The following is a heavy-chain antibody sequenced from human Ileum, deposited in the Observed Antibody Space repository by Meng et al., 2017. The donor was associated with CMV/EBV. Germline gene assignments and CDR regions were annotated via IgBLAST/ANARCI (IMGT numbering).Heavy chain of an antibody. CDR1: GSFSPYT. D-gene: IGHD5-12*01. CDR3: VTADHHAIKY. V-gene: IGHV4-34*01. Sequence: QVQIQQWGAGLCNPSETLSPTCTLGGSFSPYTWSWIRQAAGKGLEWIGEINQYGSTNFNPSVKSRVTISRDTSKNQFSPRLNSVTAADAAVYYCVTADHHAIKYWGQGTLVTVSS. CDR2: INQYGST. J-gene: IGHJ4*02.